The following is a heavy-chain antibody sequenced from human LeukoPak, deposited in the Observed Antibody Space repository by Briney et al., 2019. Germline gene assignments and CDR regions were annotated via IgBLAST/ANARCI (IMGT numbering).Heavy chain of an antibody. CDR2: ISYDGSNK. D-gene: IGHD3-9*01. CDR1: GFTFSSYG. CDR3: AKGGVLRYFDWLYDWFDP. J-gene: IGHJ5*02. V-gene: IGHV3-30*18. Sequence: GGSLRLSCAASGFTFSSYGMHWVRQAPGKGLEWVAVISYDGSNKYYADSVKGRFTISRDNSKNTLYLQVNSLRAEDTAVYYCAKGGVLRYFDWLYDWFDPWGQGTLVTVSS.